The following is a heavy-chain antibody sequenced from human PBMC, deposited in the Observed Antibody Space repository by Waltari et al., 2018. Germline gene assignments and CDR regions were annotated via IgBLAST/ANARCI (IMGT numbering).Heavy chain of an antibody. V-gene: IGHV1-69*13. CDR3: AIGDDLSPCGR. CDR1: GGTFRSSA. D-gene: IGHD6-25*01. J-gene: IGHJ4*02. Sequence: QVQLVQSGAEVKKPGSSVNVSCKAAGGTFRSSAISWVRQAPGQGLEWMGRIIPMFGTTNYAQRFHDRVTITADRYSNTAYMELSSLGSDDTAFYYWAIGDDLSPCGRWGQGTLVTVSS. CDR2: IIPMFGTT.